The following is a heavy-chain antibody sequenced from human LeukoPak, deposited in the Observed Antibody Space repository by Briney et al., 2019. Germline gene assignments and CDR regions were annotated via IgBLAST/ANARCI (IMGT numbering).Heavy chain of an antibody. D-gene: IGHD3-22*01. Sequence: SETLSLTCTVSGGSISSSSYYWGWIRQPPGKGLEWIGSIYYSGSTNYNPSLKSRVTISVDTSKNQFSLKLSSVTAADTAVYYCARSSESYDSSGYYSYYFDYWGQGTLVTVSS. CDR1: GGSISSSSYY. J-gene: IGHJ4*02. V-gene: IGHV4-39*07. CDR3: ARSSESYDSSGYYSYYFDY. CDR2: IYYSGST.